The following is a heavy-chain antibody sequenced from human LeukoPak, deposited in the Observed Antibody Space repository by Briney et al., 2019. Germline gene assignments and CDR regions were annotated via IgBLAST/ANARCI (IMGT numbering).Heavy chain of an antibody. CDR2: AYGDGSSQ. Sequence: GGSLRLSCAASGFPFSGYGMHWVRQAPGKGLEWVAVAYGDGSSQYYADSVKGRFSISKDISKNTLSLQMNSLRAEDTAVYYCARPPDIVAHYYYYYGMDVWGQGTTVTVSS. V-gene: IGHV3-33*01. D-gene: IGHD2-15*01. CDR3: ARPPDIVAHYYYYYGMDV. CDR1: GFPFSGYG. J-gene: IGHJ6*02.